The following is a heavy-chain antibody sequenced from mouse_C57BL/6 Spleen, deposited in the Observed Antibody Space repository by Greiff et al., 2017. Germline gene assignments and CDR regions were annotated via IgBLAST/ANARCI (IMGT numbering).Heavy chain of an antibody. CDR2: ISSGSSTI. CDR1: GFTFSDYG. V-gene: IGHV5-17*01. D-gene: IGHD2-12*01. CDR3: ATYDGGPWFAY. J-gene: IGHJ3*01. Sequence: EVQRVESGGGLVKPGGSLKLSCAASGFTFSDYGMHWVRQAPEKGLEWVAYISSGSSTIYYADTVKGRFTISRDNAKNTLFLQMTSLRSADTAMYYCATYDGGPWFAYWGQGTLVTVYA.